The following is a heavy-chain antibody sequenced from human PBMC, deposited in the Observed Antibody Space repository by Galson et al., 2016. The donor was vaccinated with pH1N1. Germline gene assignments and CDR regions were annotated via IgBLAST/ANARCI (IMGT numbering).Heavy chain of an antibody. CDR1: GFTFSDFV. CDR2: IWYEGSNK. Sequence: LRLSCAASGFTFSDFVMHWVRQAPGRGLEWVALIWYEGSNKYYADSVTGRFPISRDNSKTTLYLQASSLRPEDTAIYYCAKEVTSGSPLGYYFSYGLDVWGQGTTVTVSS. D-gene: IGHD3-10*01. CDR3: AKEVTSGSPLGYYFSYGLDV. V-gene: IGHV3-33*03. J-gene: IGHJ6*02.